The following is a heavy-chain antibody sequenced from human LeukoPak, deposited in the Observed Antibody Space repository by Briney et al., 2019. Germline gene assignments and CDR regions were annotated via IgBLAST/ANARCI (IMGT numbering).Heavy chain of an antibody. J-gene: IGHJ6*03. V-gene: IGHV4-34*01. D-gene: IGHD1-26*01. Sequence: SETLSLTCAVYGGSFSGYYWSWIRQPPGKGLEWIGEINHSGSTNYNPSLKSRVTISVDTSKNQFSLKLSSVTAADTAVYYCARDPYSGSYGHLYYYYMDVWGKGTTVTISS. CDR2: INHSGST. CDR3: ARDPYSGSYGHLYYYYMDV. CDR1: GGSFSGYY.